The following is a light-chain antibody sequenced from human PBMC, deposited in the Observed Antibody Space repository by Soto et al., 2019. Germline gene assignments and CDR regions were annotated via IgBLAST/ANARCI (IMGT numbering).Light chain of an antibody. V-gene: IGLV1-47*01. CDR2: RND. J-gene: IGLJ2*01. Sequence: QSVPTQPPSASGTPGQRVTISCSGSNSDIGSNHVYWYQQLPGTAPKLLIYRNDQRPSGVPDRFAGSKSGTSASLVISGRRSEDVAAYYYSRWDVSLRGPLVFGGGTKLTVL. CDR1: NSDIGSNH. CDR3: SRWDVSLRGPLV.